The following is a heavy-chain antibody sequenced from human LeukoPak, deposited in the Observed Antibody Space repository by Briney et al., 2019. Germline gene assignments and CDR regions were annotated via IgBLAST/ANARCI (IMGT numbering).Heavy chain of an antibody. J-gene: IGHJ3*02. D-gene: IGHD5-18*01. CDR2: MNPRDDT. CDR3: ARYIQGVGFDI. V-gene: IGHV1-8*01. CDR1: GYTSSSPD. Sequence: WASVKVSCKASGYTSSSPDINWVRQATGRGLEWLGWMNPRDDTGYAQRFQGRATLTRDRSTNTAYMEISSLTSDDTAVYYCARYIQGVGFDIWGQGTMVTVSA.